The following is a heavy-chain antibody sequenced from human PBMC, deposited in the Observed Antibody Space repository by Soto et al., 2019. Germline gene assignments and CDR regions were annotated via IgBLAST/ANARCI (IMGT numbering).Heavy chain of an antibody. D-gene: IGHD6-19*01. Sequence: ASVKVSCKASGYTFTGYAMHWVRQAPGQRLEWMGWINAGNGNTKYSQKFQGRVTITRDASASTAYMELSSLRSEDTAVYYCARAVAVPADFDYWGQGTLVTVSS. CDR1: GYTFTGYA. J-gene: IGHJ4*02. CDR2: INAGNGNT. V-gene: IGHV1-3*01. CDR3: ARAVAVPADFDY.